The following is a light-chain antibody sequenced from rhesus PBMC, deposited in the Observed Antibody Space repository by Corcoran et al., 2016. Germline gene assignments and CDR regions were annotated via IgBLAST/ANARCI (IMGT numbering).Light chain of an antibody. J-gene: IGKJ1*01. Sequence: DIQMTQSPSSLSASVGDTVTITCRASQSFSSSLAWYQQKPGKAPKLLIYSASSLQSGVPSRFSGSKSGTEFTLTISSLQPEDIASYYCQQYYSYPRTFGQGTKVEIK. CDR2: SAS. V-gene: IGKV1-46*01. CDR3: QQYYSYPRT. CDR1: QSFSSS.